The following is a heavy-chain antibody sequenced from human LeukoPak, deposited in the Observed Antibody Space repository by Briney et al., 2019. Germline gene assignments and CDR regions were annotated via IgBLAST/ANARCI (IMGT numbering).Heavy chain of an antibody. J-gene: IGHJ5*02. CDR2: IWYDGSNK. CDR3: ARERTMVRGMSWFDP. Sequence: GRSLRLSCAASGFTFRNYGMHWVRQAPGKGLEWVAVIWYDGSNKYYADSVKGRFTISRDNSKNTLYLQMNSLRAEDTAVYYCARERTMVRGMSWFDPWGQGTLVTVSS. D-gene: IGHD3-10*01. V-gene: IGHV3-33*01. CDR1: GFTFRNYG.